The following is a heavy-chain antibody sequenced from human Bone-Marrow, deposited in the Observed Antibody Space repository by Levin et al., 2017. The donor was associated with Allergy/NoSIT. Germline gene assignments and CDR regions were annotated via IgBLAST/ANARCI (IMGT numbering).Heavy chain of an antibody. CDR2: IKQDGSEK. V-gene: IGHV3-7*01. Sequence: GESLKISCAASGFTFSSYWMSWVRQAPGKGLEWVANIKQDGSEKYYVDSVKGRFTISRDNAKNSLYLQMNSLRAEDTAVYYCARHNRPSFDYWGQGTLVTVSS. J-gene: IGHJ4*02. CDR1: GFTFSSYW. CDR3: ARHNRPSFDY.